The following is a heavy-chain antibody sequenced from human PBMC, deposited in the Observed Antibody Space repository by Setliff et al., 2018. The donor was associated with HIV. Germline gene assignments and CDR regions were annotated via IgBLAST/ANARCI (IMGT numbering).Heavy chain of an antibody. CDR3: AKDSSGGDRKASAFDI. Sequence: GSLRLSCAASGFTFSSYWMSWVRQAPGKGLEWVANIKQDGSEKYYVDSVKGRFTISRDDAKNSLYLQMNSLRVEDTAVYYCAKDSSGGDRKASAFDIWGQGTLVTVSS. CDR2: IKQDGSEK. CDR1: GFTFSSYW. D-gene: IGHD2-21*02. J-gene: IGHJ3*02. V-gene: IGHV3-7*01.